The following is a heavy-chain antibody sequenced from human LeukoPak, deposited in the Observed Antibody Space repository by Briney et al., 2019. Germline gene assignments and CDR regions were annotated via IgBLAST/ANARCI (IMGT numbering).Heavy chain of an antibody. CDR1: GGTFSSYA. D-gene: IGHD6-6*01. J-gene: IGHJ4*02. CDR3: ARKYSNPGDY. Sequence: GASVKVSCKASGGTFSSYAICWARQAPGQGLEWMGWISAYNGNTNYAQKLQGRVTMTTDSSTSTAYMELRSLRSDDTAVYYCARKYSNPGDYWGQGTLVTVTS. V-gene: IGHV1-18*01. CDR2: ISAYNGNT.